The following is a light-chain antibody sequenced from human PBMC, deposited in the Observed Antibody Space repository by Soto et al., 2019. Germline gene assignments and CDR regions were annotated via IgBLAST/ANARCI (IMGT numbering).Light chain of an antibody. J-gene: IGLJ3*02. V-gene: IGLV4-60*02. CDR3: ETWDSNTRV. Sequence: QSVLTQSSSASASLGSSVKVTCTLSSLHSSYIIAWHQQQPGKAPRYLMKLEGSGSYNKGSGVPDRFSGSSSGADRYLTISKLQYEDEADYYCETWDSNTRVFGGGTKLTVL. CDR1: SLHSSYI. CDR2: LEGSGSY.